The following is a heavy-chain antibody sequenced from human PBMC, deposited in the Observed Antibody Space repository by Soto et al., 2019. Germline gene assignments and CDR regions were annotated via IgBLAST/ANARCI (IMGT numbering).Heavy chain of an antibody. V-gene: IGHV4-30-4*01. CDR2: ILNSGRA. CDR3: ARTSWFGELSFDY. Sequence: LSLTSSFSCGSISDGDNYWIWMRQPPGKGLECIGYILNSGRAHYTPSLRSRLAISVDTSRNQFSLKLSSVTAADTAVYYCARTSWFGELSFDYWGLGTMVTVSS. D-gene: IGHD3-10*01. J-gene: IGHJ4*02. CDR1: CGSISDGDNY.